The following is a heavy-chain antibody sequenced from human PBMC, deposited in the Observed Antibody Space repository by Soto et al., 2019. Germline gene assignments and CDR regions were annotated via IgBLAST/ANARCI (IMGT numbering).Heavy chain of an antibody. D-gene: IGHD2-15*01. CDR1: GYTFTSYY. V-gene: IGHV1-46*01. CDR2: INPSGGST. CDR3: ARDRAVVVVAASYYYYGMDV. Sequence: ASVKVSCKASGYTFTSYYMHWVRQAPGQGLEWMGIINPSGGSTSYAQKFQGRVTMTRDTSTSTVYMELSSLRSEDTAVYYCARDRAVVVVAASYYYYGMDVWGQGTTVTLSS. J-gene: IGHJ6*02.